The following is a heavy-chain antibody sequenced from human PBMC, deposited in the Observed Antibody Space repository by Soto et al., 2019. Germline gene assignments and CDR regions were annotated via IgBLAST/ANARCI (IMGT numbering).Heavy chain of an antibody. CDR3: ARESEDLTSNFDY. Sequence: EVQLVESGGGLVKPGGSLRLSCAASGFTFTRYSMNWVRQAPGKGLEWVSSISSTTNYIYYADSMKGRFTVSRDNAKNSEYLEMHSLSAEDTAVYYCARESEDLTSNFDYWGQGTLVTVSS. CDR1: GFTFTRYS. CDR2: ISSTTNYI. V-gene: IGHV3-21*01. J-gene: IGHJ4*02.